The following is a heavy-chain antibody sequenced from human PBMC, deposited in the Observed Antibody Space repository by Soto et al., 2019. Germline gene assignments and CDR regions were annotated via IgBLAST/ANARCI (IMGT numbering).Heavy chain of an antibody. J-gene: IGHJ5*02. CDR3: ARVPYCSSSGCYSWFDP. CDR1: GFPFSSSW. Sequence: EVQLVESGGGLVQPGGSLRLSCAASGFPFSSSWIHWVGRAPGKGLAWVSLISSDETTTTYANSVKGRFTISRDNAKNTLYLQMNSLRAEDTAVYYCARVPYCSSSGCYSWFDPWGQGTLVTVSS. CDR2: ISSDETTT. V-gene: IGHV3-74*01. D-gene: IGHD2-2*01.